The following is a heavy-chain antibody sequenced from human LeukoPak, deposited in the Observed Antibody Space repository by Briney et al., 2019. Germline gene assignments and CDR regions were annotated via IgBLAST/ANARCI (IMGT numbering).Heavy chain of an antibody. V-gene: IGHV1-2*02. CDR2: INPNSGDT. CDR1: GYTFTDYY. Sequence: ASVKVSCKSSGYTFTDYYIHWVRQAPGQGLEWMGWINPNSGDTECGQNFQGRVTMTRDTSISTAYMELSSLRSDDTAVYYCARGRDLSSTGPPPDYWGQGTLVTVSS. CDR3: ARGRDLSSTGPPPDY. J-gene: IGHJ4*02. D-gene: IGHD1-1*01.